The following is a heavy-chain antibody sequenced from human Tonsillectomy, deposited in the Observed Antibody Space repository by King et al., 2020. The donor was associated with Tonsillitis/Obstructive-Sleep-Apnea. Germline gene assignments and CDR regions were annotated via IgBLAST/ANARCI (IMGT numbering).Heavy chain of an antibody. CDR1: GFTFSSYS. D-gene: IGHD6-13*01. CDR3: ARDMAAAGRVDAFDI. J-gene: IGHJ3*02. V-gene: IGHV3-21*01. CDR2: ISRSSYI. Sequence: VQLVESGGGLVKPGGSLRLSCAASGFTFSSYSMNWVRQAPGKGLEWVSSISRSSYIYYADSVKGRFTISRDNAKNSLYLQMNSLRAEDTAVYYCARDMAAAGRVDAFDIWGQGTMVTVST.